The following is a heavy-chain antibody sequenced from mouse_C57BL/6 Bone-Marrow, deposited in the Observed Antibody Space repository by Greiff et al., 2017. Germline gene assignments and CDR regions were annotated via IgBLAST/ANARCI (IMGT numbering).Heavy chain of an antibody. CDR2: IDPENGDT. D-gene: IGHD2-5*01. CDR1: GFNIKDDY. V-gene: IGHV14-4*01. CDR3: TTRSNAPY. Sequence: VQLKESGAELVRPGASVKLSCTASGFNIKDDYMHWVKQRPEQGLEWIGWIDPENGDTEYASKFQGKATITADTSSNTAYLQLSSLTSEDTAVYDCTTRSNAPYWGQGTLVTVSA. J-gene: IGHJ3*01.